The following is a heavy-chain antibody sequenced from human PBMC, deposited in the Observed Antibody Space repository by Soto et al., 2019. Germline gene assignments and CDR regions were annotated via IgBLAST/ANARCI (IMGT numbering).Heavy chain of an antibody. CDR1: GGSISSYY. Sequence: QVQLQESGPGLVKPSETLSLTCTVSGGSISSYYWSWIRQPPGKGLEWIGYIYYSGSTNDNPSLKSRVTISVDTSKNQFSLKLSSVTAADTAVYYCASSDGRYWGQGTLVTVSS. J-gene: IGHJ4*02. V-gene: IGHV4-59*01. CDR2: IYYSGST. CDR3: ASSDGRY.